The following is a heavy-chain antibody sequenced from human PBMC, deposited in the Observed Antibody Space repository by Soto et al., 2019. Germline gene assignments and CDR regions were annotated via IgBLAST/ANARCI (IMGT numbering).Heavy chain of an antibody. V-gene: IGHV3-33*01. Sequence: QVQLVESGGGVVQSERSLRVSCAASGFTFSGHAMHWVRQAPGKGLEWVAQIWSDGGNKYYADSVKGRFTISRDNSRNTLILQMNSLRPEDTAIYYCARDGQGGTPYSMDVWGQGTTVTVSS. CDR2: IWSDGGNK. D-gene: IGHD3-16*01. CDR1: GFTFSGHA. CDR3: ARDGQGGTPYSMDV. J-gene: IGHJ6*02.